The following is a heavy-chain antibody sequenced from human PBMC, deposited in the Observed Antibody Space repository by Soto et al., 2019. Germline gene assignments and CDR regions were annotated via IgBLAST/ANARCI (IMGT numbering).Heavy chain of an antibody. J-gene: IGHJ4*02. CDR1: GFTVSSNY. Sequence: EVQLVESGGGLVQPGGSLRLSCAASGFTVSSNYMSWVRQAPGKGLEWVSVIYSGGSTYYADSVKGRFTISRDNSKNTLYLQMNSLRAEDTAVYYCARASRNYYDSSGYLYYLDYWGQGTLVTVSS. CDR3: ARASRNYYDSSGYLYYLDY. D-gene: IGHD3-22*01. CDR2: IYSGGST. V-gene: IGHV3-66*01.